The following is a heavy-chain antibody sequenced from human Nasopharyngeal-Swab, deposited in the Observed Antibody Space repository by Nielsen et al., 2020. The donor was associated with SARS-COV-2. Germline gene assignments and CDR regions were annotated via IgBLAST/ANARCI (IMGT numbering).Heavy chain of an antibody. D-gene: IGHD6-19*01. Sequence: WIRQPPGKGLEWVSGISWNSGSIGYADSVKGRFTISRDNAKNSLYLQMNSLRAEDTALYYCAKAAVAGTYYYYYVDVWGKGTTVTVSS. CDR3: AKAAVAGTYYYYYVDV. V-gene: IGHV3-9*01. CDR2: ISWNSGSI. J-gene: IGHJ6*03.